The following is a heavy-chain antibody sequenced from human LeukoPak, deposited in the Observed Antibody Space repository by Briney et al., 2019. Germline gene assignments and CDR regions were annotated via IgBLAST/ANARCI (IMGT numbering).Heavy chain of an antibody. D-gene: IGHD3-9*01. CDR2: IYYSGST. Sequence: TETLSLTCTVSGGSISSYYWSWIRQPPGKGLEWIGYIYYSGSTNYNPSLKSRVTISVDTSKNQFSLKLSSVTAADTAVYYCARHILTGYYRFDYWGQGTLVTVSS. J-gene: IGHJ4*02. CDR3: ARHILTGYYRFDY. CDR1: GGSISSYY. V-gene: IGHV4-59*01.